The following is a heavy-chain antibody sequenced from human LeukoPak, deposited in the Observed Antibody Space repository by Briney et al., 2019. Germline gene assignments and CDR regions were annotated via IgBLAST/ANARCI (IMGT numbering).Heavy chain of an antibody. D-gene: IGHD2-15*01. J-gene: IGHJ4*02. CDR2: ISSGGSYI. Sequence: GESLRLSCTASGFTFSTYSMNWVRQAPGKGLEWVSSISSGGSYIHSSDSVKGRFTISRDNAKNSLYLQMNSLRAEDTAVYYCAGRGCSDGLCHFDYWGQGTLVTVSS. CDR1: GFTFSTYS. CDR3: AGRGCSDGLCHFDY. V-gene: IGHV3-21*01.